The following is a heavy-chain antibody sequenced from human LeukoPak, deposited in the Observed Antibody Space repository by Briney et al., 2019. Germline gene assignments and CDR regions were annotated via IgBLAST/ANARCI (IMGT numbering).Heavy chain of an antibody. CDR3: ARGHSSGWYYFDS. CDR2: ISGSGGTT. J-gene: IGHJ4*02. V-gene: IGHV3-23*01. D-gene: IGHD6-19*01. CDR1: GFTFGIYA. Sequence: GGSLRLSCAVSGFTFGIYAMTWVRQAPGRGLEWVSTISGSGGTTHFADSVKGRFIISRDNSGSTLYLQMNSLRAEDTAVYWCARGHSSGWYYFDSWGQGTLVTVSS.